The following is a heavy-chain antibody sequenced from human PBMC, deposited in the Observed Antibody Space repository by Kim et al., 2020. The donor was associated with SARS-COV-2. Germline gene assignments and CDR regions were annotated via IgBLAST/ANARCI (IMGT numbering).Heavy chain of an antibody. D-gene: IGHD3-10*01. CDR3: ARRGYYGSGSHFDY. CDR2: IYYSGST. Sequence: SETLSLTCTVSGGSISSYYWSWIRQPPGKGLEWIGYIYYSGSTNYNPSLKSRVTISADTSKNQFSLKLSSVTAADTAVYYCARRGYYGSGSHFDYWGQGTLVTVSS. J-gene: IGHJ4*01. CDR1: GGSISSYY. V-gene: IGHV4-59*08.